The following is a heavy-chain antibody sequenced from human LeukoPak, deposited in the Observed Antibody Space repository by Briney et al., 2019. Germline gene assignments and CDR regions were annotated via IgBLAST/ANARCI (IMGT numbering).Heavy chain of an antibody. D-gene: IGHD4-17*01. CDR3: ARDRGRYGDLYFHH. CDR2: ISSSSSYI. V-gene: IGHV3-21*01. CDR1: GFTFSSYS. J-gene: IGHJ4*01. Sequence: PGGSLRLSCAASGFTFSSYSMNWVRQAPGKGLEWVSSISSSSSYIYYADSVKGRFTISRDNAKNSLYLQMNSLRAEDMAVYYCARDRGRYGDLYFHHWGQGTLVTVSS.